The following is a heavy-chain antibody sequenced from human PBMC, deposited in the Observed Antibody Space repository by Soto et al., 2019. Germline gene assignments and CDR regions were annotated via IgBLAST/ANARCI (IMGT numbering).Heavy chain of an antibody. Sequence: QVQLVQSGAEVKKPGASVKVSCTASGYTFTSYYMHWVRQAPGQGLEWMGIINPSGGSTSYAQKFQGRVTMTRDTSTSTVYMELSSLRSEDTAVYYCARDPVSTYCSGGSCYPLWGQGTLVTVSS. V-gene: IGHV1-46*01. D-gene: IGHD2-15*01. CDR1: GYTFTSYY. CDR3: ARDPVSTYCSGGSCYPL. CDR2: INPSGGST. J-gene: IGHJ4*02.